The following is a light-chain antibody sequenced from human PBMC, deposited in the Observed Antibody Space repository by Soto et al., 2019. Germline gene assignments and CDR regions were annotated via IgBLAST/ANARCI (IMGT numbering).Light chain of an antibody. Sequence: EIVMTQSTVTLSVSPGARATLSCTASQSVNNNVAWYQQKPGHTPRLLIYGASSRATGIPDRFTGSGSGTDFTLTISRLEPEDFAIYYCQQYDGSPRTFGQGTKVDI. J-gene: IGKJ1*01. V-gene: IGKV3-20*01. CDR1: QSVNNN. CDR3: QQYDGSPRT. CDR2: GAS.